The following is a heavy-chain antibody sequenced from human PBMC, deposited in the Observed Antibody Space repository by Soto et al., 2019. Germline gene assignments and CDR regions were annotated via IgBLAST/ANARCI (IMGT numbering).Heavy chain of an antibody. CDR1: GGTFSSYA. CDR3: VSGYSSGWYAPHYYYYGMDV. CDR2: IIPIFGTA. J-gene: IGHJ6*02. D-gene: IGHD6-19*01. Sequence: ASVKVSCKASGGTFSSYAISWVRQAPGQGLEWMGGIIPIFGTANYAQKFQGRVTITADESTSTAYMELSSLRSEDTAVYYCVSGYSSGWYAPHYYYYGMDVWGQGTTVTSP. V-gene: IGHV1-69*13.